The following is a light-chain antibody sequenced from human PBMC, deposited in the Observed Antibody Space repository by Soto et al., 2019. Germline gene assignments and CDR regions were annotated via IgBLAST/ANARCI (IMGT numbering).Light chain of an antibody. CDR2: GNN. J-gene: IGLJ3*02. CDR3: QSYDSGLSGSV. CDR1: DSNIGENFD. V-gene: IGLV1-40*01. Sequence: QSVLTQPPSVSGAPGQRVTISCTGSDSNIGENFDIHWYQQLPGTAPKLLIYGNNNRPSGVPDRFSASRSGTSASLAITGLQAEDEADYYCQSYDSGLSGSVFGRGTKLTVL.